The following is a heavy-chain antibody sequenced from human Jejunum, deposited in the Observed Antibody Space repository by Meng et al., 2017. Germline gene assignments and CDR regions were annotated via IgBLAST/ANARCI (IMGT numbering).Heavy chain of an antibody. CDR1: GFIFSDYG. CDR3: VRDRPNYFDQ. V-gene: IGHV3-30*04. Sequence: LLVGSGGVVVQLGWSLRLSCASSGFIFSDYGIHWVRQAPGKGLGWVAVISNDGRKKYYADSVKGRLTVSRDNSKNTVYLQMNSLTVEDTAVYYCVRDRPNYFDQWGQGTLVTVSS. CDR2: ISNDGRKK. J-gene: IGHJ4*02.